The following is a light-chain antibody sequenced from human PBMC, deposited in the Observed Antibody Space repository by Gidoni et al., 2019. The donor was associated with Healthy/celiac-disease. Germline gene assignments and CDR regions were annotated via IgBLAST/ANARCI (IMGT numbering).Light chain of an antibody. Sequence: VALGERATINCKSSQSVLYSSNNKNYLAWYQQKPGQPPKLLIYWASTRESGVPDRFSGSGSGTDFTLTISSLQAEDVAVYYCQQYYSTPWTFXQXTKVEIK. CDR1: QSVLYSSNNKNY. V-gene: IGKV4-1*01. CDR3: QQYYSTPWT. CDR2: WAS. J-gene: IGKJ1*01.